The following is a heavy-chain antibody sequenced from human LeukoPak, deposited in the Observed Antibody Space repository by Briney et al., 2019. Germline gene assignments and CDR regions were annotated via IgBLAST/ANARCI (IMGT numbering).Heavy chain of an antibody. CDR1: GYTFTSYG. CDR3: AREGGRYSSSSYPSDY. V-gene: IGHV1-18*01. CDR2: ISAYNGNT. D-gene: IGHD6-6*01. J-gene: IGHJ4*02. Sequence: ASVKVSCKASGYTFTSYGISWVRQAPGQGLEWMGWISAYNGNTNYAQKLQGRVTMTTDTSTSTAYMELRSLRSDDTAVYYCAREGGRYSSSSYPSDYWGQGTLVTVSS.